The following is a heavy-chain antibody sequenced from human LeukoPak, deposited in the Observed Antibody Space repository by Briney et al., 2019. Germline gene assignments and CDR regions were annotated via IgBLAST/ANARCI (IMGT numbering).Heavy chain of an antibody. J-gene: IGHJ4*02. CDR2: ISSNGGTT. Sequence: GGSLRLSCSASGFTLSSYAMHWVRQAPGKGLEFVSAISSNGGTTYYADSVKGRFTISRDNSKNTLYLQMSSLRAEDTAVYYCVKRSAYYFDYWGQGTLVTVSS. CDR3: VKRSAYYFDY. CDR1: GFTLSSYA. V-gene: IGHV3-64D*06.